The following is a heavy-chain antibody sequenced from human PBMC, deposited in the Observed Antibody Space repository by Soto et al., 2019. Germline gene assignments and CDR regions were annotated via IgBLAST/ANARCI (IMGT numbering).Heavy chain of an antibody. CDR3: ARRGGYYGDWFDP. V-gene: IGHV4-39*01. Sequence: SETLSLTCTVSGGSISSSSYYWGWIRQPPGKGLEWIGSIYYSGSTYYNPSLKSRVTISVDTSKNQFSLKLSSVTAADTAVYYCARRGGYYGDWFDPWGQGTLVTVSS. D-gene: IGHD3-22*01. CDR1: GGSISSSSYY. J-gene: IGHJ5*02. CDR2: IYYSGST.